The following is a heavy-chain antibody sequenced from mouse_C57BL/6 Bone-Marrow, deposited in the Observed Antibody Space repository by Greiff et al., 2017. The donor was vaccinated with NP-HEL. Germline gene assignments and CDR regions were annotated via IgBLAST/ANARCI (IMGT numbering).Heavy chain of an antibody. J-gene: IGHJ2*01. CDR3: AMEGGEEGARGDY. D-gene: IGHD3-3*01. CDR1: GYTFTDYY. Sequence: QVQLQQSGAELVRPGASVKLSCKASGYTFTDYYINWVKQRPGQGLEWIARIYPGSGNTYYNEKFKGKATLTAEKSSSTAYMQLSSLTSEDSAVYFCAMEGGEEGARGDYWGQGTTLTVSS. CDR2: IYPGSGNT. V-gene: IGHV1-76*01.